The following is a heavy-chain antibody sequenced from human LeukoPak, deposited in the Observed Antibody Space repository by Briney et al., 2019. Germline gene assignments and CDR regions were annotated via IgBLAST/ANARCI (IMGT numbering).Heavy chain of an antibody. CDR1: GGSISSTTYY. CDR2: IYHSGST. V-gene: IGHV4-39*07. J-gene: IGHJ4*02. CDR3: ARSSGLGANINY. D-gene: IGHD1-26*01. Sequence: SETLSLTCTVSGGSISSTTYYWGWIRQPPGKGLEWIGEIYHSGSTNYNPSLKSRVTISVDKSKNQFSLKLTSVTAADTAVYYCARSSGLGANINYWGQGTLVTVSS.